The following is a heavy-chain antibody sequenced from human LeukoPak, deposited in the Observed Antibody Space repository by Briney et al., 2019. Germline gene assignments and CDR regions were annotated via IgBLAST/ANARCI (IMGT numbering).Heavy chain of an antibody. CDR1: GFTFTNAW. D-gene: IGHD3-10*02. V-gene: IGHV3-15*01. Sequence: PGGSLRLSCAAPGFTFTNAWMSWVRQAPGKVLEWIGRSKSQTDGGTTDYAAPVKGRFTISRDDSKNTVYLQMNSLRTDDTAVYYCTTLSYVGGYWGQGTLVTVSS. CDR3: TTLSYVGGY. CDR2: SKSQTDGGTT. J-gene: IGHJ4*02.